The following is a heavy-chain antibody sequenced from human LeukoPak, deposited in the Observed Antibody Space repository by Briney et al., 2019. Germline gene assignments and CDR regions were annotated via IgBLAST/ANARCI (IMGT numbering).Heavy chain of an antibody. D-gene: IGHD3-10*01. CDR3: ARRDGSQEVFDY. V-gene: IGHV5-51*01. J-gene: IGHJ4*02. CDR2: IYPVDSDT. CDR1: GSIFTSYW. Sequence: KPGASRQISGQGSGSIFTSYWIGGGRPLPGEGVEWMGIIYPVDSDTRYSPSFQGQVTISADKSISTAYLQWSSLKASDTAMYYCARRDGSQEVFDYWGQGTLVTVSS.